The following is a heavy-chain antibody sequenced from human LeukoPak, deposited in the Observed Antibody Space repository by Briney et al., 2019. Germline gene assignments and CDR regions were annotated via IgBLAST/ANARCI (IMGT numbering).Heavy chain of an antibody. V-gene: IGHV3-33*01. CDR3: ARCTYSSYYFDY. CDR2: IWYDGSNK. Sequence: GRSLRLSCAASGFTFSSYGMHWVRQAPGKGLERVAVIWYDGSNKYYADSVKGRFTISRDNSKNTLYLQMNSLRAEDTAVYYCARCTYSSYYFDYWGQGTLVTVSS. J-gene: IGHJ4*02. D-gene: IGHD6-6*01. CDR1: GFTFSSYG.